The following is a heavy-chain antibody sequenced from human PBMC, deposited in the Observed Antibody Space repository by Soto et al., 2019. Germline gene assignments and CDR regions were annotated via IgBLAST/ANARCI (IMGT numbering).Heavy chain of an antibody. J-gene: IGHJ6*02. D-gene: IGHD6-13*01. CDR1: GFTFSSYS. CDR3: ARDVSSSWYYYYGMDV. Sequence: GGSLRLSCAASGFTFSSYSMNWVRQAPGKGLEWVSYISSSSTIYYADSVKGRFTISRDNAKNSLYLQMNSLRDEDTAVYYCARDVSSSWYYYYGMDVWGQGTTVTVSS. V-gene: IGHV3-48*02. CDR2: ISSSSTI.